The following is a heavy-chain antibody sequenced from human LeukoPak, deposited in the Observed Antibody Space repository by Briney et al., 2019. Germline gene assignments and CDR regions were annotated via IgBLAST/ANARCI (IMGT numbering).Heavy chain of an antibody. Sequence: GGSLRLSCAVSGFTFDDYGMSWVRQAPAKGLEWVSGINWNGGSTGYVDSVEGRFTISRDNAKSSLHLQMNSLRAEDTALYYCARDISSGWYFDYWGQGTLVTVSS. D-gene: IGHD6-19*01. CDR2: INWNGGST. CDR1: GFTFDDYG. J-gene: IGHJ4*02. V-gene: IGHV3-20*04. CDR3: ARDISSGWYFDY.